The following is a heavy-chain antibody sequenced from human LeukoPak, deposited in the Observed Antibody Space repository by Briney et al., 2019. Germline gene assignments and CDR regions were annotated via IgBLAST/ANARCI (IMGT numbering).Heavy chain of an antibody. Sequence: PGGSLRLSCTASGFTFSSYAMHWVRQAPGKGLEWVAVIWYDGSNKYYADSVKGRFTISRDNSKNTLYLQMNSLRAEDTAVYYCARGGYYDSSGYFHYFDYWGQGTLVTVSS. J-gene: IGHJ4*02. CDR3: ARGGYYDSSGYFHYFDY. CDR1: GFTFSSYA. V-gene: IGHV3-33*08. CDR2: IWYDGSNK. D-gene: IGHD3-22*01.